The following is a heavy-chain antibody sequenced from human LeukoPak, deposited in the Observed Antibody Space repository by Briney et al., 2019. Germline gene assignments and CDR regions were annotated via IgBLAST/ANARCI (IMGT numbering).Heavy chain of an antibody. CDR3: ARDGGCYYDSSGYNFDY. J-gene: IGHJ4*02. V-gene: IGHV3-21*01. D-gene: IGHD3-22*01. Sequence: GGSLRLSCAASGFTFSSYSMNWVRQAPGKGLEWVSSISSSSSYIYYADSVKGRFTISRDNAKNSLYLQMNSLRAEDTAVYYCARDGGCYYDSSGYNFDYWGQGTLVTVSS. CDR1: GFTFSSYS. CDR2: ISSSSSYI.